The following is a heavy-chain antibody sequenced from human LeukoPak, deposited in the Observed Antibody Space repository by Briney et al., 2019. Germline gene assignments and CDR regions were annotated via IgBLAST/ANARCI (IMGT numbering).Heavy chain of an antibody. CDR2: IIPIFGTA. CDR1: GGTFSNYA. CDR3: AREDCSGGSCYYFDY. D-gene: IGHD2-15*01. Sequence: SVKVSCKASGGTFSNYAISWVRQAPGQGLEWMGGIIPIFGTANYAQKFQGRVTITADESTSTAYMELSSLRSEDTAVYYCAREDCSGGSCYYFDYWGQGTLVTVSS. J-gene: IGHJ4*02. V-gene: IGHV1-69*13.